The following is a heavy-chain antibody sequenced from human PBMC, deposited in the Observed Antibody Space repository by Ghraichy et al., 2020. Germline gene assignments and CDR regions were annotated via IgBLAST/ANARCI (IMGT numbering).Heavy chain of an antibody. J-gene: IGHJ3*02. D-gene: IGHD1-26*01. CDR3: ARQSDSGTFPFEAFDI. CDR1: GGSISSDFYY. V-gene: IGHV4-39*01. Sequence: SETLSLTCTVSGGSISSDFYYWGWIRQPPGKGLEWIGSIYYSGSAYYKSSLKSRVTISVDTSKNQFSLKVNSATAADTAVYFGARQSDSGTFPFEAFDIWGPGAVVTVYS. CDR2: IYYSGSA.